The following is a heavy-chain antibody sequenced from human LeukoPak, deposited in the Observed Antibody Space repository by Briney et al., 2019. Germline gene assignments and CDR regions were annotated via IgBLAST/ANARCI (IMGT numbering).Heavy chain of an antibody. CDR3: ARLMDYYDIASAFDI. CDR1: GYTFTSYY. J-gene: IGHJ3*02. V-gene: IGHV1-46*01. CDR2: INPRGGST. Sequence: ASVKVSCKASGYTFTSYYMHWVRQAPGQGLEWMGIINPRGGSTSYAQKFQGRVTMTRDTSTSTVYMELSSLRSEDTAVYYCARLMDYYDIASAFDIWGQGTMVTVSS. D-gene: IGHD3-22*01.